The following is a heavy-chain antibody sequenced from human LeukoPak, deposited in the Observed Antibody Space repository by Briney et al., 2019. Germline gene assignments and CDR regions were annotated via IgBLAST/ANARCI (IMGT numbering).Heavy chain of an antibody. CDR3: ATRHEYSYPY. D-gene: IGHD5-18*01. V-gene: IGHV3-64*02. Sequence: PGGSLRLSCAASGFTFSNYAMHWVRRAPGKGLEYVSAIGGNGDTSYYADSVKGRFTISRDNSKNTVYLQMGSLRTEDMAVYYCATRHEYSYPYWGQGTLVTVSS. J-gene: IGHJ4*02. CDR1: GFTFSNYA. CDR2: IGGNGDTS.